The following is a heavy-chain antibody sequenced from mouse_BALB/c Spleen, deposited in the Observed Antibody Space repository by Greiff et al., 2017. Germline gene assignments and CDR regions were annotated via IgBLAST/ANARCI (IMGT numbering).Heavy chain of an antibody. D-gene: IGHD2-4*01. CDR2: ISSGGSYT. J-gene: IGHJ1*01. CDR1: GFTFSSYA. CDR3: ARRNYDGGHWYFDV. V-gene: IGHV5-9-3*01. Sequence: EVQLVESGGGLVKPGGSLKLSCAASGFTFSSYAMSWVRQTPEKRLEWVATISSGGSYTYYPDSVKGRFTISRDNAKNTLYLQMSSMRSEDTAMYYCARRNYDGGHWYFDVWGAGTTVTVSS.